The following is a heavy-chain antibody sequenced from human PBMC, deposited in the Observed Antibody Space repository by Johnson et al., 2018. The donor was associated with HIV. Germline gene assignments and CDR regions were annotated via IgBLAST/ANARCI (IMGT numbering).Heavy chain of an antibody. CDR1: GFTVSSNY. CDR3: ARIDYSNYEEAFDI. V-gene: IGHV3-66*01. J-gene: IGHJ3*02. D-gene: IGHD4-11*01. CDR2: IYSGGST. Sequence: VQLVESGGGLVQPGGSLRLSCPASGFTVSSNYMSWVRQAPGTGLEWVSVIYSGGSTYYADSVKGRFTISRDNSKNTLYLQMNSLRAEDTAVYYCARIDYSNYEEAFDIWGQGTMVTVSS.